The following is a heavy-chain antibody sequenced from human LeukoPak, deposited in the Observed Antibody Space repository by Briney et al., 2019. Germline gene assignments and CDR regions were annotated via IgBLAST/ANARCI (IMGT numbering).Heavy chain of an antibody. Sequence: KPSETLSLTCTSSGGSISSYYWSWIRQPPGKGLEWIGEINHSGSTNYNPSLKSRVTISVDTSKNQFSLKLSSVTAADTAVYYCARGLGSSGWPGNYYYYMDVWGKGTTVTVSS. J-gene: IGHJ6*03. D-gene: IGHD6-19*01. CDR3: ARGLGSSGWPGNYYYYMDV. CDR1: GGSISSYY. V-gene: IGHV4-34*01. CDR2: INHSGST.